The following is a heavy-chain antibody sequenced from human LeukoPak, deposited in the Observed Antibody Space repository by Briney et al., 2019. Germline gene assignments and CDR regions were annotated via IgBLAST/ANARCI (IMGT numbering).Heavy chain of an antibody. Sequence: GGSLRLSCAASGFTFSDYYMSWIRQAPGKGLEWVSYISSSGNTIYYADSLKGRFTISRDNAKNSLDLQMNSLRDEDTAVYYCARLGGRGWYLDYWGQGTLVTVSS. CDR3: ARLGGRGWYLDY. D-gene: IGHD6-19*01. CDR2: ISSSGNTI. V-gene: IGHV3-11*04. J-gene: IGHJ4*02. CDR1: GFTFSDYY.